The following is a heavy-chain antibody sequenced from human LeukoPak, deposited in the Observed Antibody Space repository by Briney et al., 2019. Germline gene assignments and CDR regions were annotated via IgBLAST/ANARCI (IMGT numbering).Heavy chain of an antibody. CDR1: GYTFINYG. V-gene: IGHV1-18*01. CDR2: ISTYNGKK. J-gene: IGHJ5*02. D-gene: IGHD2-2*01. CDR3: ARIGCSSTSCYGNSVDP. Sequence: ASVKLPCKASGYTFINYGFHWVRQAPGQGLEWMGWISTYNGKKLYAQRLQGRVTMTTDTSTSRAYLELRSLRSDDTVVSYCARIGCSSTSCYGNSVDPWGQGTLVTVSS.